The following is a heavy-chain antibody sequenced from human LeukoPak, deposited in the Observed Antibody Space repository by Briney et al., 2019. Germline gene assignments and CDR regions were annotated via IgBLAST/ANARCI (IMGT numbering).Heavy chain of an antibody. V-gene: IGHV3-66*01. CDR2: IYSGDST. D-gene: IGHD3-22*01. Sequence: GGSLRLSCAASGFTVSSNYMSWVRQAPGKGLEWVSIIYSGDSTYYADSVKGRFTISRDNSKNTLYLQMNSLRAEDTAVYYCARDQNDDSSGFDYWGQGTLVTVSS. J-gene: IGHJ4*02. CDR1: GFTVSSNY. CDR3: ARDQNDDSSGFDY.